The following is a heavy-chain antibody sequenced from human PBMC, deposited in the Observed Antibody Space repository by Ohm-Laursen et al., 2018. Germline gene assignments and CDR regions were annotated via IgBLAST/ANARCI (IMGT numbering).Heavy chain of an antibody. Sequence: SLRLSCTASGFTVSDAWMSWVRQAPGKGLEWVSSLTAGADRIYYGDSVKGRFTISRDNSKNTLYLQMNSLRTEDTAVYYCAKDVGASVPDYWGQGTLVTVSS. J-gene: IGHJ4*02. CDR1: GFTVSDAW. D-gene: IGHD1-26*01. CDR3: AKDVGASVPDY. V-gene: IGHV3-23*01. CDR2: LTAGADRI.